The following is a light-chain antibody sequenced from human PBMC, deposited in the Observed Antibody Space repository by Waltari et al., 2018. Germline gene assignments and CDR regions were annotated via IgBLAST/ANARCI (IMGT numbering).Light chain of an antibody. V-gene: IGLV3-10*01. CDR1: ELPRKY. Sequence: SYELTQPPSVSVSPGQTARITCSGHELPRKYAYWFQKKSGQAPRLVIFEDTKRPSGIPERFSVSSSGTVATLTITGAQVDDEADYYCYSSDSSGLRVFGGGTTVVVL. J-gene: IGLJ1*01. CDR3: YSSDSSGLRV. CDR2: EDT.